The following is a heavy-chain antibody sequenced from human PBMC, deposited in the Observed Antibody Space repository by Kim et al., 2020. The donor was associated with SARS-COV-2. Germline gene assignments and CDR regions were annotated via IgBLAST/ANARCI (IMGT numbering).Heavy chain of an antibody. D-gene: IGHD3-10*01. CDR3: ARVKEGSGSYYSWFDP. Sequence: GGSLRLSCAASGFTFDDYGMSWVRQAPGKGLEWVSGINWNGGSTGYADSVKGRFTISRDNAKNSLYLQMNNLRAEDTALYHCARVKEGSGSYYSWFDPWGQGTLVTVSS. CDR1: GFTFDDYG. V-gene: IGHV3-20*01. J-gene: IGHJ5*02. CDR2: INWNGGST.